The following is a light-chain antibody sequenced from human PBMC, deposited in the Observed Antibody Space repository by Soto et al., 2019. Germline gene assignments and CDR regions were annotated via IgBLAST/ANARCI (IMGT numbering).Light chain of an antibody. CDR2: DAS. CDR1: ESIRTW. J-gene: IGKJ1*01. Sequence: DIQMTQSPSTLSASIGDRVTITCRASESIRTWLAWYQHKPGKAPKFLIYDASSLESGVPSRFSGSGSGTEFTLTISNLQADDVATYFCQQYHNYPWTFGQGTKVEIK. V-gene: IGKV1-5*01. CDR3: QQYHNYPWT.